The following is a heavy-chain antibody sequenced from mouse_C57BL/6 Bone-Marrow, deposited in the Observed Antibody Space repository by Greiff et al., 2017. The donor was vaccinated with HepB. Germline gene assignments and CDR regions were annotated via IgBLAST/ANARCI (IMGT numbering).Heavy chain of an antibody. D-gene: IGHD3-2*02. CDR1: GFNIKDDY. V-gene: IGHV14-4*01. CDR3: PLRQVRLHYAMDY. J-gene: IGHJ4*01. Sequence: EVKLQQSGAELVRPGASVKLSCTASGFNIKDDYMHWVKQRPEQGLEWIGWIDPEDGDTEYASKFQGKATITADTSSNTAYLQLRSLTSEDAAVYYCPLRQVRLHYAMDYWGQGTSVTVSS. CDR2: IDPEDGDT.